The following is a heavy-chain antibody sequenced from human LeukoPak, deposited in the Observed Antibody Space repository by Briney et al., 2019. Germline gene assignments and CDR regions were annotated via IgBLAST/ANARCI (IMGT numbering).Heavy chain of an antibody. Sequence: GGSLRLSCAASGFTFSSYSMNWVRQAPGKGLEWVSSISSSSSYIYYADSVKGRFTISRDNAKNSVYLQMNSLRAEDTAVYYCAVYCSGGSCYVPWGQGTLVTVSS. CDR3: AVYCSGGSCYVP. D-gene: IGHD2-15*01. V-gene: IGHV3-21*01. CDR2: ISSSSSYI. CDR1: GFTFSSYS. J-gene: IGHJ5*02.